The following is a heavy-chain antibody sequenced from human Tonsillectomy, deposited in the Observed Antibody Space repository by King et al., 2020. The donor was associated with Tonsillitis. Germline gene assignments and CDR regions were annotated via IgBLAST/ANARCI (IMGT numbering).Heavy chain of an antibody. D-gene: IGHD3-3*01. J-gene: IGHJ4*02. CDR3: TRNFWSAGTEGC. Sequence: VQLVESGGGLVQPGGSLRLSCAASGFTFGSYSMNWVRQSPGKGLEGVSYISSSSGAFYYADSVRGRFTISRDKAKKSLYLQMNSLRAEDTAVYYCTRNFWSAGTEGCWGQGTLVTVTS. V-gene: IGHV3-48*01. CDR1: GFTFGSYS. CDR2: ISSSSGAF.